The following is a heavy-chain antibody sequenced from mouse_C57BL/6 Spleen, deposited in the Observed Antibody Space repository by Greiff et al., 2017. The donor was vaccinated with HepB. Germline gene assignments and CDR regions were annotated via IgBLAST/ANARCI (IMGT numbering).Heavy chain of an antibody. Sequence: EVKVEESGGGLVQPGGSLSLSCAASGFTFTDYYMSWVRQPPGKALEWLGFIRNKANGYTTEYSASVKGRFTISRDNSQSILYLQMNALRAEDSATYYCARITTVVGSMDYWGQGTSVTVSS. V-gene: IGHV7-3*01. CDR2: IRNKANGYTT. D-gene: IGHD1-1*01. CDR1: GFTFTDYY. CDR3: ARITTVVGSMDY. J-gene: IGHJ4*01.